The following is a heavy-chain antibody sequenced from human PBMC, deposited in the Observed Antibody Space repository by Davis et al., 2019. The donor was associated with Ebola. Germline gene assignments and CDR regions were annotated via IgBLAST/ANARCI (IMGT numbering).Heavy chain of an antibody. D-gene: IGHD4-11*01. J-gene: IGHJ6*02. V-gene: IGHV3-53*04. Sequence: GESLKIFCAASGFTVSSNYMSWVRQAPGKGLEWVSVIYSGGSTYYADSVKGRFTISRHNSKNTLYLQMNSLRAEDTAVYYCARDHLTTVTTGRYYYYGMDVWGQGTTVTVSS. CDR3: ARDHLTTVTTGRYYYYGMDV. CDR2: IYSGGST. CDR1: GFTVSSNY.